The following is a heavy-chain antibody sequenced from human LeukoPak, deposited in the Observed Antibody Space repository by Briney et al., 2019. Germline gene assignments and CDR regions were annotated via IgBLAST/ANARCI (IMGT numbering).Heavy chain of an antibody. J-gene: IGHJ4*02. CDR2: IIPIFGTA. Sequence: ASVKVSCKASGGTFSSYAISWVRQAPGQGLEWMGGIIPIFGTANYAQKLQGRVTMTTDTSTSTAYMELRSLRSDDAAVYYCARGSGIVGATEFDYWGQGTLVTVSS. CDR1: GGTFSSYA. V-gene: IGHV1-69*05. CDR3: ARGSGIVGATEFDY. D-gene: IGHD1-26*01.